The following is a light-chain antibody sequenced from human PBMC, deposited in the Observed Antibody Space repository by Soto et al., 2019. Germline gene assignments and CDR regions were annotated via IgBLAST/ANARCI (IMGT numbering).Light chain of an antibody. CDR1: QSISSN. CDR3: QHYDNWPFT. Sequence: EIVMTQSPATLSVSPGERVTLSCRASQSISSNLAWYQQKPGQPPRLLIYGASTRATGIPARFSDSGSGTEFIFTISSPQSEDFAVYYCQHYDNWPFTFGPGSKVDIK. V-gene: IGKV3-15*01. CDR2: GAS. J-gene: IGKJ3*01.